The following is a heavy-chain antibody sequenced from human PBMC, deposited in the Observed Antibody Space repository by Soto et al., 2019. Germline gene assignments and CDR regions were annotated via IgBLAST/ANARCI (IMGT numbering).Heavy chain of an antibody. CDR2: IYYSGST. CDR1: GGSVSSGSYY. CDR3: ARGRSSSWNYYGMDV. J-gene: IGHJ6*02. Sequence: KASETLSLTCTVSGGSVSSGSYYWSWIRQPPGKGLEWIGYIYYSGSTNYNPSLKSRVTISVDTSKNQFSLKLSSVTAADTAVYYCARGRSSSWNYYGMDVWGQGTTVTVSS. D-gene: IGHD6-13*01. V-gene: IGHV4-61*01.